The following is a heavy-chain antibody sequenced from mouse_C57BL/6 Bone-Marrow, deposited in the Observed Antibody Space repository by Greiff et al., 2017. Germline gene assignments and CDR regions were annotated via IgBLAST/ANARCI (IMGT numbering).Heavy chain of an antibody. D-gene: IGHD2-3*01. CDR1: GYTFTSYG. CDR3: ARADGY. V-gene: IGHV1-81*01. CDR2: IYPRSGNT. J-gene: IGHJ2*01. Sequence: VQLQQSGAELARPGASVKLSCKASGYTFTSYGISWVKQRTGQGLEWIGEIYPRSGNTYYNEKFKGKATLPAYKSSSTAYMELRSLTSEDSAVYFCARADGYWGQGTTLTVSS.